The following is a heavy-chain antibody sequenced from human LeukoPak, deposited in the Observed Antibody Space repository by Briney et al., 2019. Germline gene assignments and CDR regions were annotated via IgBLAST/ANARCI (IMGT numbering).Heavy chain of an antibody. CDR3: ARGARGSYFYYYYMDV. CDR1: GFTFSSYA. Sequence: GRSLRLSCAASGFTFSSYAMHWVRQAPGKGLEWVAVISYDGSNKYYADSVKGRFTISRDNSKNTLYLQMNSLRAEDTAVYYCARGARGSYFYYYYMDVWGKGTTVTVSS. D-gene: IGHD3-16*01. CDR2: ISYDGSNK. J-gene: IGHJ6*03. V-gene: IGHV3-30*01.